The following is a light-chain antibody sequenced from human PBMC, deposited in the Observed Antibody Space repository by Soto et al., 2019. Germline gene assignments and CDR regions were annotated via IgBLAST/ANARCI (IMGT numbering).Light chain of an antibody. CDR1: QSVGSN. V-gene: IGKV3-11*01. CDR2: DAS. J-gene: IGKJ1*01. Sequence: EIVLTQSPATLSLSPGESATLSCRASQSVGSNLAWYQQKPGQAPRLLIYDASNRATGIPARFSGSGSGTDFTLTISSLEPEDFAVYYCQQRSNWPRTFGQGTKVEIK. CDR3: QQRSNWPRT.